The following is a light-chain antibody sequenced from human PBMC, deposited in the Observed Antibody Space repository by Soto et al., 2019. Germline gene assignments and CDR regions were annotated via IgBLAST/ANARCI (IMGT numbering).Light chain of an antibody. CDR1: QDISSA. CDR3: QQYDTLPPYT. J-gene: IGKJ2*01. Sequence: DIQLTQSPSSVSSSVRDRVTITCRSSQDISSALAWYQQKPGKAPRLLIYDASNLEIGVPSRFSGSGSGTDFTFTISNLQPEDIATYYCQQYDTLPPYTFGQGTKVDI. CDR2: DAS. V-gene: IGKV1-33*01.